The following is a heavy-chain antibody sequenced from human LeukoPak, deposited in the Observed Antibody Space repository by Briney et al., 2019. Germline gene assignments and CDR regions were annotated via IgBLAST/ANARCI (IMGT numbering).Heavy chain of an antibody. J-gene: IGHJ6*03. CDR2: ISYDGSNK. V-gene: IGHV3-30-3*01. Sequence: GRSLRLSCAASGFTFSSYAMHWVRQAPGKGLEWVAVISYDGSNKYYADSVKGRFTISRDNSKNTLYLQMNSLRAEDTAVYYCAREYSSSFYYYYYMDVWGKGTTVTVSS. D-gene: IGHD6-6*01. CDR3: AREYSSSFYYYYYMDV. CDR1: GFTFSSYA.